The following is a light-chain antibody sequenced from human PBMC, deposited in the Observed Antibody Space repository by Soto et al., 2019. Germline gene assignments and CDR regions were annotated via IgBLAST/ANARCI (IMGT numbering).Light chain of an antibody. J-gene: IGLJ3*02. V-gene: IGLV5-45*03. Sequence: QTVVTQPSSLSASPGASASLTCTLRSGINVGTDRIYWYQQKPGSPPQYLLRYKSDSDKHQGSGVPSRFSGSKDASANAGILLISGLQSEDEADYYCMIWHNSAWVFGGGTKLTVL. CDR2: YKSDSDK. CDR3: MIWHNSAWV. CDR1: SGINVGTDR.